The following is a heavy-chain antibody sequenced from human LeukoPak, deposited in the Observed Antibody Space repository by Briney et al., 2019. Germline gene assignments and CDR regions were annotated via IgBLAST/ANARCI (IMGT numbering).Heavy chain of an antibody. D-gene: IGHD1-26*01. J-gene: IGHJ3*02. CDR3: ARNGWVGASQLGAIDI. CDR2: INPSAGST. V-gene: IGHV1-46*01. CDR1: GYTFTSYSFTNYY. Sequence: GASVKVSCKASGYTFTSYSFTNYYMHWVRQAPGQGLEWMGIINPSAGSTSYAQQFQGRVTMTRDTSTSTVYMELSSLTSEDTAVYYCARNGWVGASQLGAIDIWGQGTMVTVSP.